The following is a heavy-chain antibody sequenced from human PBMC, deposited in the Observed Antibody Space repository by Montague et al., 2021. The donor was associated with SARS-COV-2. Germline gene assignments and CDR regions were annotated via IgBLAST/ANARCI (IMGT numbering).Heavy chain of an antibody. D-gene: IGHD5-12*01. CDR1: GFTFSSYE. V-gene: IGHV3-48*03. Sequence: SLRLSCAASGFTFSSYEMSWVRQAPGKGLEWVSYISSSGFTRYYADSVKGRFTISRDNAKNSLYLQVNSLRAEDSAVYYCAKIVATIPLRGGSYFDYWGQGTLVTVSS. CDR3: AKIVATIPLRGGSYFDY. J-gene: IGHJ4*02. CDR2: ISSSGFTR.